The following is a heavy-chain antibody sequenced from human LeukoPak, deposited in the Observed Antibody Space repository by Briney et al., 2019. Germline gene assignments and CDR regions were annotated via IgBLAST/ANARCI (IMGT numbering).Heavy chain of an antibody. CDR2: ISSSSTYI. J-gene: IGHJ4*02. V-gene: IGHV3-21*06. D-gene: IGHD2-2*01. CDR1: GFTFSNYN. CDR3: SRGGCSSTSCKPGY. Sequence: GSLRLSCAASGFTFSNYNMNWVRQAPGKGLEWVSSISSSSTYIYYADSVKGRFTISRDNAKYSLHLQMNSLRAEDTAVYYCSRGGCSSTSCKPGYWGQGTLVTVSS.